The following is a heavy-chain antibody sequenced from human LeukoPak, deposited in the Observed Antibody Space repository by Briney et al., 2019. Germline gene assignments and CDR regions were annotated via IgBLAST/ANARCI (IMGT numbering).Heavy chain of an antibody. Sequence: WGSLRLSCAASGFIFSNYGMHWVRQAPGKGLEWVGRIKSKTDGGTTDYAAPVKGRFTISRDDSKNTLYLQMNSLKTEDTAVYYCTTKDYGDYVLWGQGTLVTVSS. J-gene: IGHJ4*02. CDR2: IKSKTDGGTT. CDR1: GFIFSNYG. V-gene: IGHV3-15*01. D-gene: IGHD4-17*01. CDR3: TTKDYGDYVL.